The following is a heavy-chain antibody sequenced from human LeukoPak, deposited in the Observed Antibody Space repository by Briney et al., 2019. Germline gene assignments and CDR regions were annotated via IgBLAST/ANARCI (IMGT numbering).Heavy chain of an antibody. J-gene: IGHJ4*01. CDR1: GFTFSDYY. CDR3: ARDRDWVTDY. CDR2: ISSSGTYT. Sequence: GSSRLFCAASGFTFSDYYMSWIGQAPGKGLEWLSYISSSGTYTNYVDSVKGRFTISRDNAKNSLYLQMNSLRAEDTAVYYCARDRDWVTDYWGQESLASVSS. V-gene: IGHV3-11*05. D-gene: IGHD3-9*01.